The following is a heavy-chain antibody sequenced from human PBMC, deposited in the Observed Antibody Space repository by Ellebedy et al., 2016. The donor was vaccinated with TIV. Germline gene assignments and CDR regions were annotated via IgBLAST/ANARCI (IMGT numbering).Heavy chain of an antibody. CDR1: GGSITSYY. D-gene: IGHD2-21*02. CDR3: ARAWAYCGGDCLTFDY. CDR2: IYYSGST. Sequence: MPSETLSLTCTVSGGSITSYYWNWIRQPPVKGLEWIGYIYYSGSTNHNPSLKSRVTISVDTSKNQFSLKLSSVTAADTAVYYCARAWAYCGGDCLTFDYWGQGTLVTVSS. J-gene: IGHJ4*02. V-gene: IGHV4-59*01.